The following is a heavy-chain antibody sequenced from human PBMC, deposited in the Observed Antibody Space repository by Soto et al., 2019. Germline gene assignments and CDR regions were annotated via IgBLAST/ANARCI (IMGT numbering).Heavy chain of an antibody. CDR1: GFTFSSYW. CDR2: IKQDGSEK. CDR3: AREPDRGALAGDPIDY. Sequence: EVQLVESGGGLVQPGGSLRLSCAASGFTFSSYWMSWVRQAPGKGLEWVANIKQDGSEKYYVDSVKGRFTISRDNAKNSLYLQMNSLRAEDTAVYYCAREPDRGALAGDPIDYWGQGTLVTVSS. J-gene: IGHJ4*02. V-gene: IGHV3-7*01. D-gene: IGHD6-19*01.